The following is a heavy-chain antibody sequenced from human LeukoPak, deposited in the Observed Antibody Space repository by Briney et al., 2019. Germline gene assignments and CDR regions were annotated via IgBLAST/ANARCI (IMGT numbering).Heavy chain of an antibody. CDR1: GGSISSGGYY. CDR3: ARDLSHCGGDCDNWFDP. J-gene: IGHJ5*02. Sequence: SETLSLTCTVSGGSISSGGYYWSWIRQHPGKGLEWIGYIYYSGSTYYNPSLKSRVTISVDTSKNQFSLKLSSVTAADTAVYYCARDLSHCGGDCDNWFDPWGQGTLVTVSS. CDR2: IYYSGST. V-gene: IGHV4-31*03. D-gene: IGHD2-21*02.